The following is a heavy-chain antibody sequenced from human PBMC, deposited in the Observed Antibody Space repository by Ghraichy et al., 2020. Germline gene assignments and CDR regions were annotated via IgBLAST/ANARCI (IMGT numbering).Heavy chain of an antibody. J-gene: IGHJ3*01. Sequence: GGSLRLSCEASGFIVSSNYMSWVRQAPGRGLEWVSVIYSGGSTYYADSVKGRFSISRDSSKNTLYLQMNSLRPEDTAVYYCARVRHYDSSAFDFWGQGTMVTVSS. CDR2: IYSGGST. V-gene: IGHV3-53*01. D-gene: IGHD3-22*01. CDR1: GFIVSSNY. CDR3: ARVRHYDSSAFDF.